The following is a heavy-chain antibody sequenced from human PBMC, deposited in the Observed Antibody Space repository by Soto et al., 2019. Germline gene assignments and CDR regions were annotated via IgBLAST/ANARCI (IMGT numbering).Heavy chain of an antibody. V-gene: IGHV5-51*01. J-gene: IGHJ6*03. CDR1: GYSFTSYW. D-gene: IGHD2-2*01. Sequence: GESLKISCKGSGYSFTSYWIGWVRQMPGKGLEWMGIIYPGDSDTRYSPSFQGQVTISADKSISTAYLQWSSLKASDTAMYYCARLTAAQRENYYYYYYYMYVWGKGTTV. CDR3: ARLTAAQRENYYYYYYYMYV. CDR2: IYPGDSDT.